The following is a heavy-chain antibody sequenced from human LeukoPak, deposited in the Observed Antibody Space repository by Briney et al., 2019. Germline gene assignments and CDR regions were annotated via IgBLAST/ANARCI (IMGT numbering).Heavy chain of an antibody. D-gene: IGHD2-15*01. V-gene: IGHV3-30*18. CDR2: TSYDGTYN. Sequence: GGSLRLSCAASGFTFSSYAMHWVHQAPGKGLEWVAVTSYDGTYNYYADSVKGRFTISRDNSKTTLYLQMNSLRPADTGIYYCAKDSVGDCTGGSCFSSLSYLDYWGQGTLVTVSS. CDR3: AKDSVGDCTGGSCFSSLSYLDY. CDR1: GFTFSSYA. J-gene: IGHJ4*02.